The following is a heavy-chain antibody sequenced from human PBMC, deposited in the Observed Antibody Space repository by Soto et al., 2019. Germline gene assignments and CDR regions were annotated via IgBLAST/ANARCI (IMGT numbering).Heavy chain of an antibody. V-gene: IGHV1-18*04. D-gene: IGHD3-22*01. CDR1: GYTFTSYH. J-gene: IGHJ5*02. Sequence: ASVKVSCKASGYTFTSYHISWVRQAPGQGLEWMGWISAYNGNTNYAQKLQGRVTMTTDTSTSTAYMELRSLRSDDTAVYHCARDDSGDYHLDPWGQGTLVTVSS. CDR2: ISAYNGNT. CDR3: ARDDSGDYHLDP.